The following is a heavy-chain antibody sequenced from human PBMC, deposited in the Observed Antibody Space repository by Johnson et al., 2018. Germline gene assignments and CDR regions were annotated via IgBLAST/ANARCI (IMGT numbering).Heavy chain of an antibody. CDR3: ARDRAAYYYYYMDV. J-gene: IGHJ6*03. CDR2: ISSSSSYI. V-gene: IGHV3-21*01. D-gene: IGHD3-10*01. CDR1: GFTFSSYS. Sequence: VQLVESGGGLVKXGGSLRLSCAASGFTFSSYSMNWVRQAPGKGLEWVSSISSSSSYIYYADSVKGRFTITRDNAKNSLYLPMNSLRAEDTEVYYCARDRAAYYYYYMDVWGKGTTVTVSS.